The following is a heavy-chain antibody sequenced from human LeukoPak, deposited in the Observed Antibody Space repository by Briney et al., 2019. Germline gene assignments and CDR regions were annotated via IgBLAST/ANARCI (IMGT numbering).Heavy chain of an antibody. D-gene: IGHD5/OR15-5a*01. CDR2: IYYSGCT. CDR1: GGSISSSSYY. V-gene: IGHV4-39*01. Sequence: SETLSLTCTVSGGSISSSSYYWGWIRQPPGKGLEWIGSIYYSGCTYYNPSLKSRVTISVDTSKNQFSLKLSSVTAADTAVYYCAKSVKAVYYFDYWGQGTLVTVSS. CDR3: AKSVKAVYYFDY. J-gene: IGHJ4*02.